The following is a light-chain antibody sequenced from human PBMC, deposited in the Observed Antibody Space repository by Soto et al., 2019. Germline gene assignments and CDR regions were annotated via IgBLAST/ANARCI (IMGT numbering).Light chain of an antibody. V-gene: IGKV1-5*01. J-gene: IGKJ1*01. Sequence: DIQMTQSPSTLSSSVGERVTITCRASQSISSWLVWYQQKTGKAPKLLIYYASSWESGVPSGFSGSGSGTEFTLTISRLQPDYFATYYCQQDNSYSAFGQGTKVEIK. CDR3: QQDNSYSA. CDR1: QSISSW. CDR2: YAS.